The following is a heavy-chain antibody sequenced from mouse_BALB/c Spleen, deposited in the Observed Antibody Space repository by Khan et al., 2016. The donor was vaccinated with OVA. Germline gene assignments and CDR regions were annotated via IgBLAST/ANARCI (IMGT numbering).Heavy chain of an antibody. CDR1: GFSFSSYS. CDR3: ARHVTGSFAY. J-gene: IGHJ3*01. CDR2: ISSGGDYT. D-gene: IGHD4-1*01. V-gene: IGHV5-6*01. Sequence: EVELVESGGDLVKPGGSLKLSCAASGFSFSSYSMSWVRQTPDKRLEWVATISSGGDYTYYPDIVKGRFTISSDNAKNTLYLQMSSLKSEDTAMYYCARHVTGSFAYWGQGTLVTVSA.